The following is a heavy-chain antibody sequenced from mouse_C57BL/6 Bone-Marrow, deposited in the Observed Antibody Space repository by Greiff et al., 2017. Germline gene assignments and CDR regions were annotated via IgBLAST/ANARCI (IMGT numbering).Heavy chain of an antibody. CDR1: GYTFTGYW. D-gene: IGHD2-4*01. J-gene: IGHJ3*01. CDR2: ILPGGGSN. V-gene: IGHV1-9*01. Sequence: QVQLQQSGAELMKPGASVKLSCKATGYTFTGYWIEWVKQRPGHGLEWIGEILPGGGSNNYNETLKGKGTFTDDTSSNKAYMQLSSLTTKDSAIYYCASLYYDYERFAYWGKGTLVTVSA. CDR3: ASLYYDYERFAY.